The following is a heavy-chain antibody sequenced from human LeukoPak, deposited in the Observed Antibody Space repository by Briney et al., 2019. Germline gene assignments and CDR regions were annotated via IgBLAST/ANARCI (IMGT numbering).Heavy chain of an antibody. CDR2: ISGSGGST. V-gene: IGHV3-23*01. CDR1: GFTFSSYA. CDR3: AGSSTRDYYYYGMDV. Sequence: GGSLRLSCAASGFTFSSYAMSWVRQAPGKGLEWVSAISGSGGSTHYADSVKGRFTISRDNSKNTLYLQMNSLRAEDTAVYYCAGSSTRDYYYYGMDVWGQGTTVTVSS. D-gene: IGHD2-2*01. J-gene: IGHJ6*02.